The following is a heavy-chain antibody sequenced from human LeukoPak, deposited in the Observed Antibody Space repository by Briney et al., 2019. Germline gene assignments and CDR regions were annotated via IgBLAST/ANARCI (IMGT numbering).Heavy chain of an antibody. J-gene: IGHJ4*01. CDR2: ISSSGDIT. CDR1: GFTFSDDY. D-gene: IGHD4-17*01. CDR3: ARDPFMTTGWGIDY. V-gene: IGHV3-11*01. Sequence: GGSLRLSCAASGFTFSDDYMNWIRQAPGKGLEWVSYISSSGDITYYADSVRGRFTISRDNTKNSLYLQMNSLRAEDTAVYYCARDPFMTTGWGIDYWGQGALVTVSS.